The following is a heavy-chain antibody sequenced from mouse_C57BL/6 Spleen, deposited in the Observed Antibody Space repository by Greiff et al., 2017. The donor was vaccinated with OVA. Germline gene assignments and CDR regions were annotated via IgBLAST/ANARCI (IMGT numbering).Heavy chain of an antibody. CDR3: ARGNYGAY. CDR2: ISYDGSN. D-gene: IGHD1-1*01. J-gene: IGHJ3*01. Sequence: VKLQESGPGLVKPSKSLSLTCSVTGYSITSGYYWNWIRQFPGNKLEWMGYISYDGSNNYNPSLKNRISITRDTSKNQFFLKLNSVTTEDTATYYCARGNYGAYWGQGTLVTVSA. CDR1: GYSITSGYY. V-gene: IGHV3-6*01.